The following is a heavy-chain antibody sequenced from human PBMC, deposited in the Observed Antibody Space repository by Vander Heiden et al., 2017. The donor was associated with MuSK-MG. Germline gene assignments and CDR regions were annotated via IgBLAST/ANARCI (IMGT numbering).Heavy chain of an antibody. D-gene: IGHD4-17*01. CDR1: GFTFSSYS. V-gene: IGHV3-48*02. J-gene: IGHJ4*02. CDR3: ARDRVGDYVSRYFDY. Sequence: EVQLVESGGGLVQPGGSLRLSCAASGFTFSSYSMNWVRQAPGKGLEWVSYISSSSSTIYYADSVKGRFTISRDNAKNSLYLQMNSLRDEDTAVYYCARDRVGDYVSRYFDYWGQGTLVTVSS. CDR2: ISSSSSTI.